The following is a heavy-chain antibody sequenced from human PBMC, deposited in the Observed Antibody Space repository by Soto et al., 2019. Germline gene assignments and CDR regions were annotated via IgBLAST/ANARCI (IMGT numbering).Heavy chain of an antibody. J-gene: IGHJ4*02. CDR2: IYYSGRT. V-gene: IGHV4-31*01. CDR1: GGSISSGAYY. D-gene: IGHD5-12*01. CDR3: ARDSGYNPAFDY. Sequence: QVQLQESGPGLVKPSQTLSLTCTVSGGSISSGAYYWSWIRQHPGKGLEWIGYIYYSGRTYYNPSLKGLVTISVDTSKNHFSLKLSSVTAADTAVYYCARDSGYNPAFDYWGQGTLVTVSS.